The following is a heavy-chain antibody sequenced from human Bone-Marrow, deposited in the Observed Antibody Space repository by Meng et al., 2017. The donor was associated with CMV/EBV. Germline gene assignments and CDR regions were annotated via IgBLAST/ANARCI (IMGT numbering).Heavy chain of an antibody. CDR1: GFTFSSYA. J-gene: IGHJ4*02. D-gene: IGHD3-22*01. V-gene: IGHV3-30-3*01. CDR3: AREVGITMIVVGTSYFDY. CDR2: ISYDGSNK. Sequence: LSLTCAASGFTFSSYAMHWVRQAPGKGLEWVAVISYDGSNKYYADSVKGRFTISRDNSKNTLYQQMNSLRAEDTAVYYCAREVGITMIVVGTSYFDYWGQGTLVTVSS.